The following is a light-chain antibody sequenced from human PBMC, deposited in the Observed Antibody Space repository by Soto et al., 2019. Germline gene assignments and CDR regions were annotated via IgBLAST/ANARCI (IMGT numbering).Light chain of an antibody. Sequence: APQFTKSPSSLSASVGDSVTITYRSSQCISSALAWYQQTPGRAPKLLIYHASTLESGVPSRFSGSNSGTDFTLTVNSLQHDDFATYYCEQCNDYPFTFGPGTKVDIK. CDR3: EQCNDYPFT. J-gene: IGKJ3*01. V-gene: IGKV1D-13*01. CDR2: HAS. CDR1: QCISSA.